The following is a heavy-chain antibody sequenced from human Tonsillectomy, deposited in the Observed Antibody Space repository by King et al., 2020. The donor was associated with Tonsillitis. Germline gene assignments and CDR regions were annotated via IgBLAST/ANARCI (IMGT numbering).Heavy chain of an antibody. V-gene: IGHV3-9*01. D-gene: IGHD4-11*01. CDR2: ISWNSGRI. Sequence: VQLVESGGGLVQPGRSLRLSCAASGFTFDDYAMHWVRQAPGKGLEWGSGISWNSGRIGYAASVKGRFTISGDNAKKSLYLHMNSLRAEDTALYYCGKDSSRYSNYEFDNWGQGTLVTVSS. CDR3: GKDSSRYSNYEFDN. J-gene: IGHJ4*02. CDR1: GFTFDDYA.